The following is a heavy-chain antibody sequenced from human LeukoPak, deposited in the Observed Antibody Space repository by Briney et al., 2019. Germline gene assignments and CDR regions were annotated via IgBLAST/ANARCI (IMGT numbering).Heavy chain of an antibody. CDR2: ISSSGGSI. CDR1: GFTFSTYS. Sequence: PGGSLRLSCAASGFTFSTYSMNWVRQAPGKGLEWVSCISSSGGSIYYADSVKGRFTISRDNAENSLYLQLNSLRAEDAAVYYCAREGGSAARSDYWGQGTLVTVSS. CDR3: AREGGSAARSDY. J-gene: IGHJ4*02. D-gene: IGHD6-6*01. V-gene: IGHV3-48*01.